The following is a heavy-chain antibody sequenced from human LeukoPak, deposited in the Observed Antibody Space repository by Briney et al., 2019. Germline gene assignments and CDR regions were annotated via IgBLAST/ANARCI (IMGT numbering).Heavy chain of an antibody. CDR1: GFTFSSYA. V-gene: IGHV3-30-3*01. CDR2: ISYDGSNK. Sequence: GGSLRLSCAASGFTFSSYAMHWVRQAPGKGLEWVAVISYDGSNKYYADSVKGRFTISRDNSKNTLYLRMNSLRAEDTAVYYCARDQGSYYFDYWGQGTLVTVSS. CDR3: ARDQGSYYFDY. J-gene: IGHJ4*02.